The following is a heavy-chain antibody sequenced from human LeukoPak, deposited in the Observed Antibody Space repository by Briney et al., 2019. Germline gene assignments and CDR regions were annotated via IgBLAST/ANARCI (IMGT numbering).Heavy chain of an antibody. Sequence: GGSLRLSCAASGFTLSSYAMSWVRQAPGKGLEWVSSISSSSSYIYYADSVKGRFTISRDNAKNSLYLQMNSLRAEDTAVYYCARDLYYDSSASLEDYFDYWGQGTLVTVSS. D-gene: IGHD3-22*01. CDR3: ARDLYYDSSASLEDYFDY. V-gene: IGHV3-21*01. CDR2: ISSSSSYI. J-gene: IGHJ4*02. CDR1: GFTLSSYA.